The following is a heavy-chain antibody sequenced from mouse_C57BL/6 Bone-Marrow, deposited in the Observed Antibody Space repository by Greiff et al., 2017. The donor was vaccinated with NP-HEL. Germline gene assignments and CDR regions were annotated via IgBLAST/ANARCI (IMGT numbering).Heavy chain of an antibody. CDR1: GFNIKDDY. Sequence: DVHLVESGAELVRPGASVKLSCTASGFNIKDDYMHWVKQRPEQGLEWIGWIDPENGDTEYASKFQGKATITADTSSNTAYLQLSSLTSEDTAVYYCTKGRGAYWGQGTLVTVSA. D-gene: IGHD3-3*01. J-gene: IGHJ3*01. V-gene: IGHV14-4*01. CDR2: IDPENGDT. CDR3: TKGRGAY.